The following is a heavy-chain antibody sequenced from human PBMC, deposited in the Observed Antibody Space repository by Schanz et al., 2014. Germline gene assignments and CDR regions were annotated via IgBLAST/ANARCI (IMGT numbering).Heavy chain of an antibody. Sequence: QVQLVESGGGVVQPGRSLRLSCAASGFTFSNHGMHWVRQSPGKGLRCVAVISGNGGEKYYADSVKGRFTISRDNSENTLYLQMNSLIAEDTAVYYCAKCIGWYGRCAFDIWGQGTMVTVSS. CDR3: AKCIGWYGRCAFDI. D-gene: IGHD6-19*01. CDR2: ISGNGGEK. V-gene: IGHV3-33*03. J-gene: IGHJ3*02. CDR1: GFTFSNHG.